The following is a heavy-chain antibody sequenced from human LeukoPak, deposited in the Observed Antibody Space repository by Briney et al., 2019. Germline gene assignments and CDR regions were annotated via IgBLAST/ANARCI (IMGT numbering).Heavy chain of an antibody. J-gene: IGHJ4*02. CDR2: ISYDGSNE. CDR3: ARDFWQWLVRYYFDY. Sequence: GRSLRLSCAASGFTFSSYGIHWVRQAPGKGLEWVAVISYDGSNEYYADSVKGRFTISRDNSKNTLYLQMNSLGAEDTAVYYCARDFWQWLVRYYFDYWGQGTLVTVSS. CDR1: GFTFSSYG. V-gene: IGHV3-30*03. D-gene: IGHD6-19*01.